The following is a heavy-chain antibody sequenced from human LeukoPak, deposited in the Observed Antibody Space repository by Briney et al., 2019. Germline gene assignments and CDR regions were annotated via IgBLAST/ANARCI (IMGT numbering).Heavy chain of an antibody. Sequence: ASVKVSCKASGYTFTDDYMHWVRQAPGQGLEWMGRINPSSGGTSYAQQFQGRVTMTRDTSTSTVYMELSSLRSEDTAVYYCARASSTDSSGDFDYWGQGTLVTVSS. CDR3: ARASSTDSSGDFDY. D-gene: IGHD3-22*01. CDR2: INPSSGGT. J-gene: IGHJ4*02. CDR1: GYTFTDDY. V-gene: IGHV1-2*06.